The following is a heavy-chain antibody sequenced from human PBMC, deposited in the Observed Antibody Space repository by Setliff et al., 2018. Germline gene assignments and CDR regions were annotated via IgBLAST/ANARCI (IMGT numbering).Heavy chain of an antibody. V-gene: IGHV4-39*07. CDR2: IHYSGTT. J-gene: IGHJ4*02. Sequence: SETLSLTCTVSGGSISSGSYYWGWIRQPPRKGLEWIGSIHYSGTTNYNPSLKSRVTISVDTSKSQFSLRLSSLTAADTAVYYCARSGMPRLLYVGYWGLGTLVTVSS. CDR1: GGSISSGSYY. CDR3: ARSGMPRLLYVGY. D-gene: IGHD2-21*01.